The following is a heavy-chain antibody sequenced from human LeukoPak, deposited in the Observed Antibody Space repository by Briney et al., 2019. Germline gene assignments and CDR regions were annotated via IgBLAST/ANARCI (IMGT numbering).Heavy chain of an antibody. CDR3: ASFEGGLRLS. CDR1: GLTVSSSY. V-gene: IGHV3-66*02. J-gene: IGHJ5*02. Sequence: PGGSLRLSCAASGLTVSSSYMSWVRQAPGKGLEWVSVIYSGGSTYYADPVKGRFTTSRGNSKNTLFLQMNSLRAEDTAVYYCASFEGGLRLSWGQGTLVTVSS. D-gene: IGHD3-16*01. CDR2: IYSGGST.